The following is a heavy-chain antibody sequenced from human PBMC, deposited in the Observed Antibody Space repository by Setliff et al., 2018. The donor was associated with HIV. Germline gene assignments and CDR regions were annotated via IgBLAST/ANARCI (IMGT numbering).Heavy chain of an antibody. Sequence: ASVKVSCKASGYALITYDINWVRQATGQGLEWMGWMNPKTGNTVYEQKFQGRVTMSRDTSIDTAYMELSSLRSEDTAVYYCARKVGITTYYYSSGSIKGALDVWGQGTKVTVSS. CDR3: ARKVGITTYYYSSGSIKGALDV. CDR2: MNPKTGNT. CDR1: GYALITYD. J-gene: IGHJ6*02. D-gene: IGHD3-10*01. V-gene: IGHV1-8*01.